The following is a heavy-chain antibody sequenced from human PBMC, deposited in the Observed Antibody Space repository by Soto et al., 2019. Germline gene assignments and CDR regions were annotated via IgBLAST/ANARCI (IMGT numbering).Heavy chain of an antibody. D-gene: IGHD3-3*01. Sequence: PGGSLRLSCAASGFTFSSYAMSWVRQAPGKGLEWVSSISGSGGSTYYADSVKGRFTISRDDSKNSLYLQMNSLRAEDTAVHYCARVFSLNWSPEYYFDSWGQGTLVTVSS. CDR1: GFTFSSYA. J-gene: IGHJ4*02. CDR3: ARVFSLNWSPEYYFDS. V-gene: IGHV3-23*01. CDR2: ISGSGGST.